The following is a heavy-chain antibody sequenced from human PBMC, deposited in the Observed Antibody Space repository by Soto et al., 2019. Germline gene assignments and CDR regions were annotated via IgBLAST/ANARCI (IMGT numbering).Heavy chain of an antibody. CDR2: IYYSGST. Sequence: PETLSLTCTVSGGSISSSSYYWGWIRQPPGKGLEWIGSIYYSGSTYYNPSLKSRVPISVDTSKNQFSLKLSSVTAADTAVYYCARLIGSSWYDYYYYGMDVWGQGTTVTVSS. CDR3: ARLIGSSWYDYYYYGMDV. CDR1: GGSISSSSYY. V-gene: IGHV4-39*01. J-gene: IGHJ6*02. D-gene: IGHD6-13*01.